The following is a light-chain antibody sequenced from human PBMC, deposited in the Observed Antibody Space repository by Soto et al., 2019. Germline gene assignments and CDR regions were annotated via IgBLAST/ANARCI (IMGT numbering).Light chain of an antibody. V-gene: IGLV2-23*03. CDR1: SSDVGTYNL. CDR3: CSYAGSSTFVV. CDR2: EGS. J-gene: IGLJ2*01. Sequence: QPVLTQPASVSGSPGQSITISFTGTSSDVGTYNLVSWYQQHPGKAPKLIIYEGSKRPSGISNRFSGSKSGNTASLTISGLQAEDEADYHCCSYAGSSTFVVFGGGTKLTVL.